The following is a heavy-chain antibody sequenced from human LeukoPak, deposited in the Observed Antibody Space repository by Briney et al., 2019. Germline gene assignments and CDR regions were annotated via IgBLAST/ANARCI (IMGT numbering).Heavy chain of an antibody. CDR1: GFTFSSYS. CDR3: ARAPSSGYYSYYFDY. J-gene: IGHJ4*02. D-gene: IGHD3-22*01. CDR2: ISSSSSYI. Sequence: GGSLGLSCAASGFTFSSYSMNWVRQAPGKGLEWVSSISSSSSYIYYADSVKGRFTISRDNAKNSLYLQMNRLRAEDTAVYYCARAPSSGYYSYYFDYWGQGTLVTVSS. V-gene: IGHV3-21*01.